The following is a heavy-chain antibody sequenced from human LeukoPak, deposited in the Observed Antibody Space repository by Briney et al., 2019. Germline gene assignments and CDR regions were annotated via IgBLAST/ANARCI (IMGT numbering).Heavy chain of an antibody. J-gene: IGHJ5*02. CDR2: MNPNSGNT. CDR1: GYTFTSYD. CDR3: AREDTAMDGGIWNNWFDP. D-gene: IGHD5-18*01. V-gene: IGHV1-8*01. Sequence: GASVKVSCQASGYTFTSYDINWVRQATGQGLEWMGWMNPNSGNTGYAQKFQGRVTMTRNTSISTAYMELSSLRSEDTAVYYCAREDTAMDGGIWNNWFDPWGQGTLVTVSS.